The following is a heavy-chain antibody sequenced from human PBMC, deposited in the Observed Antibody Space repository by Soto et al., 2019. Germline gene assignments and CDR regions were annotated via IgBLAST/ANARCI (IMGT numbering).Heavy chain of an antibody. Sequence: QVQLQESGPGLVKPSQTLSLTCTVSGGSISSGDYYWSWIRQPPGKGLEWIGYIYYSGSSYYNPSRNRRVTISEDTAKNQCSLKMSSVTAADTAVYYCDSNSYGYTFYEYWGQGTLVTVSS. V-gene: IGHV4-30-4*01. D-gene: IGHD5-18*01. CDR1: GGSISSGDYY. CDR3: DSNSYGYTFYEY. CDR2: IYYSGSS. J-gene: IGHJ4*02.